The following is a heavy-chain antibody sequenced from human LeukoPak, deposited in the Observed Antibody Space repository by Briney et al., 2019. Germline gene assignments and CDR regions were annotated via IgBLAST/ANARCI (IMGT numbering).Heavy chain of an antibody. V-gene: IGHV4-59*08. CDR3: ARHRTSGWGLDY. D-gene: IGHD6-19*01. CDR2: ISYSGNT. CDR1: GGSISSYY. Sequence: KPSETLSLTRSVSGGSISSYYWSWIRQPPGEGLEWIGYISYSGNTNYNPSLKSRLTISVDTSKNQFSLKLTSVTAADTAVYYCARHRTSGWGLDYWGPGILVTVSS. J-gene: IGHJ4*02.